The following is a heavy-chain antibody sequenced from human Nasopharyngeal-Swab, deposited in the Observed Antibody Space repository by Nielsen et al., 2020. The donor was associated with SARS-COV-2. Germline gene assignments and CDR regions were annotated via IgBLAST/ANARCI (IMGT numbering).Heavy chain of an antibody. J-gene: IGHJ3*02. D-gene: IGHD3-10*01. CDR3: ARDAPEGYYYGSGSYYKQAFDI. V-gene: IGHV3-21*01. CDR2: ISSSGSYI. Sequence: WIRQPPGKGLEWVSSISSSGSYIYYADSVKGRFTISRDNAKNSLYLQMNSLRAEDTAVYYCARDAPEGYYYGSGSYYKQAFDIWGQGTMVTVSS.